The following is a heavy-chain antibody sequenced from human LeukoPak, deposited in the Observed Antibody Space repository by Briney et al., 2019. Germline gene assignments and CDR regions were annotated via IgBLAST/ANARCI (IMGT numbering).Heavy chain of an antibody. CDR2: INQDGSEK. Sequence: GGSLRLSCAASGFTFSTYWMSRVRQAPGKGLEWVANINQDGSEKYSVDSVKGRFTISRDNAKSSLYLQMNSLRAEDTAVYYCARHLESRYYYYGMDVWGQGTTVTVSS. CDR1: GFTFSTYW. J-gene: IGHJ6*02. CDR3: ARHLESRYYYYGMDV. D-gene: IGHD3-3*02. V-gene: IGHV3-7*03.